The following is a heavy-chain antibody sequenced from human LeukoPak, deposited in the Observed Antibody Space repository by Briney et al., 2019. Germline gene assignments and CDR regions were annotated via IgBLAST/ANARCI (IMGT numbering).Heavy chain of an antibody. V-gene: IGHV3-11*04. D-gene: IGHD2-2*01. CDR2: ISSSGSTI. CDR1: GFTFSDYY. J-gene: IGHJ4*02. Sequence: PGGSLRLSCAASGFTFSDYYMSWIRQAPGKGLEWVSYISSSGSTIYYADSVKGRFTISRDNAKNSLYLQMNSLRAEDTAVYYCARDIGDIVVVPAAMVDWGQGTLVTVSS. CDR3: ARDIGDIVVVPAAMVD.